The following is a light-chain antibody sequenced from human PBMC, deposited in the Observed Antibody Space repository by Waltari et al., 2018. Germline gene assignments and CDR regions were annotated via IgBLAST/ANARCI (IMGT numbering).Light chain of an antibody. V-gene: IGLV2-23*02. CDR2: EVS. J-gene: IGLJ3*02. CDR3: SSYAGGSWV. Sequence: QSALTQPASVSGSPGQSITLSCTGTSRALGTYNLVSWCQQYPGKVPKLIIYEVSKRPSGVSNHFSGSKSGNTASLTISGLQAEDEAHYYCSSYAGGSWVFGRGTK. CDR1: SRALGTYNL.